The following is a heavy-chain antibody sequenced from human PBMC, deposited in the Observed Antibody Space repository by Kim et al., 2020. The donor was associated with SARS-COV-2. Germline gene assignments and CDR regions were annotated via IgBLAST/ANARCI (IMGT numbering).Heavy chain of an antibody. D-gene: IGHD3-10*01. CDR1: GFTFSSYN. CDR2: ISSGSSYI. J-gene: IGHJ5*02. V-gene: IGHV3-21*01. CDR3: ARDLVSVVQGVITHNGAPNWFDP. Sequence: GGSLRLSCAASGFTFSSYNMNWVRQAPGKGLEWVSSISSGSSYIYYADSVKGRFTISRDNAKNSLYLQMNSLRAEDTAVYYCARDLVSVVQGVITHNGAPNWFDPWGQGTLVTVSS.